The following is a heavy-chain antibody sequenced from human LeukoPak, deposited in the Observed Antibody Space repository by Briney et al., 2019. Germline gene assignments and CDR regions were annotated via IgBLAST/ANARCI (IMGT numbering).Heavy chain of an antibody. J-gene: IGHJ6*02. Sequence: PGGSLRLSCTASGFSFSGHWMHWARHLPGRGLEWVSSISSSSSYIYYADSVKGRFTISRDNAKNSLYLQMNSLRAEDTAVYYCARGEPHADGMDVWGQGTTVTVSS. CDR3: ARGEPHADGMDV. V-gene: IGHV3-21*01. CDR2: ISSSSSYI. CDR1: GFSFSGHW.